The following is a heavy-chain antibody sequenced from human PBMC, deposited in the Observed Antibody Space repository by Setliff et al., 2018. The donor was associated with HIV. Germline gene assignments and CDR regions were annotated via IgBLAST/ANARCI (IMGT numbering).Heavy chain of an antibody. CDR1: GDSISNDYF. CDR2: IRHSGTT. CDR3: ARHKSGEDWLDP. Sequence: SETLSLTCIISGDSISNDYFWGWIRLPLGKGLEWIADIRHSGTTFYNPSLKSRITMSVDTSKNQFSLKLNSVTAADTATYYCARHKSGEDWLDPWGQGTLVTVSS. V-gene: IGHV4-38-2*02. J-gene: IGHJ5*02. D-gene: IGHD5-12*01.